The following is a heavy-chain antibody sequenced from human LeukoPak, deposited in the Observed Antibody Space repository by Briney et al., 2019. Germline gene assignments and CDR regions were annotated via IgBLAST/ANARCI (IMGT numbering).Heavy chain of an antibody. V-gene: IGHV3-23*01. CDR2: ISGSGGST. D-gene: IGHD3-3*01. J-gene: IGHJ4*02. CDR1: GFTFSSYA. Sequence: GGSLRLSCAASGFTFSSYAMSWVRQAPGKGLEWISAISGSGGSTYYADSVKGRFTISRDNSKNTLYLQMNSLRAEDTAVYYCANGGYDFWSGYYHYWGQGTLVTVSS. CDR3: ANGGYDFWSGYYHY.